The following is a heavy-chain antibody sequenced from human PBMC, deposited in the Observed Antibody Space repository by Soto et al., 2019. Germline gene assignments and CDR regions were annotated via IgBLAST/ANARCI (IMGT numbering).Heavy chain of an antibody. J-gene: IGHJ4*02. CDR3: VATYGAYLDY. D-gene: IGHD4-17*01. CDR2: IYPDDSDS. CDR1: GYKFTTYW. Sequence: PGESLKISCKGSGYKFTTYWIGWVRQMPGKGLEWMAIIYPDDSDSRYSPSFQGQVTISADKSISTAYLQWSSLKASDTAIYYCVATYGAYLDYWGQGPLVTVYS. V-gene: IGHV5-51*01.